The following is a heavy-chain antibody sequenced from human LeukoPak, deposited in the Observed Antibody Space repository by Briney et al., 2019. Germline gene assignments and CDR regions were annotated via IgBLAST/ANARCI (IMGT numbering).Heavy chain of an antibody. CDR3: ARVAVSGPTGWFDS. D-gene: IGHD2-8*02. CDR2: ISSASAYI. CDR1: GFALKSYS. V-gene: IGHV3-21*01. J-gene: IGHJ5*01. Sequence: GGSLRLSCAGSGFALKSYSLTWVRQAPGKGLEWVSSISSASAYIHYADSVKGRFTISRDNVDNVVYLEMNSLGAEDTATYYCARVAVSGPTGWFDSWGQGTLVIVSS.